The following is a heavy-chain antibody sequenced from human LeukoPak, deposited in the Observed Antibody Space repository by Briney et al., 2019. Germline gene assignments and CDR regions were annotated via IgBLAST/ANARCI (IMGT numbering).Heavy chain of an antibody. CDR2: ISGSGGST. V-gene: IGHV3-23*01. CDR1: GFTFSSYA. J-gene: IGHJ4*02. CDR3: AKNSSGWYLNY. D-gene: IGHD6-19*01. Sequence: GGSLRLSRAASGFTFSSYAMSWVRQAPGKGLEWVSAISGSGGSTYYADSVKGRFTISRDNSKNTLYLQMNSLRAEDTAVYYCAKNSSGWYLNYWGQGTLVTVSS.